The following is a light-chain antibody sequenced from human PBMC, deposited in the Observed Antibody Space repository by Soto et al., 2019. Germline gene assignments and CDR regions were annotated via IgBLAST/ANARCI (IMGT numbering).Light chain of an antibody. J-gene: IGKJ1*01. CDR3: QQYGSSPRT. V-gene: IGKV3-20*01. CDR2: GAS. Sequence: ENELTQSPATLSLSPGERATLPCRASQSVTSNYLAWYQQKPGQAPRLLVYGASSRATGISDRFSGSGSGTDFTLTISRLEPEDFAVYYCQQYGSSPRTFAQGTKADIK. CDR1: QSVTSNY.